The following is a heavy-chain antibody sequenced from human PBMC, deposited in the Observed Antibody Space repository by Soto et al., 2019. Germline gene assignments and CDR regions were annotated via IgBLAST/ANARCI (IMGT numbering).Heavy chain of an antibody. J-gene: IGHJ4*02. CDR1: GGSISSSNW. CDR2: IYHSGNT. Sequence: QVQLQESGPGLVKPSGNLSLTCAVSGGSISSSNWWSWVRQPPGKGLEWIGEIYHSGNTNYNPSLKSRVTMAVDKSRNQFSLKLSSVTAADTAVYYCARRCGEGRLDYWGQGTLVTVSS. CDR3: ARRCGEGRLDY. V-gene: IGHV4-4*02.